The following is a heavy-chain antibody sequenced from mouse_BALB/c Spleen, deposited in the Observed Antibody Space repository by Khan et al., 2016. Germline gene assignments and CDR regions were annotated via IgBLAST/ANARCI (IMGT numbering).Heavy chain of an antibody. CDR2: INTYTGEP. Sequence: QIQLVQSGPELKKPGETVKISCKASGYTFTNYGMNWVKQAPGKGLKWMGWINTYTGEPTYADDFKGRFAFSLETSASHAYLQINNLKNEDTAAYFCAREGLRRTGYAMDYWGQGTSVTVSS. J-gene: IGHJ4*01. CDR3: AREGLRRTGYAMDY. D-gene: IGHD2-4*01. V-gene: IGHV9-3-1*01. CDR1: GYTFTNYG.